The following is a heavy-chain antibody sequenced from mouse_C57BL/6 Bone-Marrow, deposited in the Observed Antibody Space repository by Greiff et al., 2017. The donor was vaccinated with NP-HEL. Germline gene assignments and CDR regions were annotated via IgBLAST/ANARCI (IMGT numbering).Heavy chain of an antibody. J-gene: IGHJ4*01. CDR1: GFTFSSYG. CDR2: ISSGGSYT. D-gene: IGHD2-10*01. CDR3: ARLRGLPPSMDY. Sequence: EVHLVESGGDLVKPGGSLKLSCAASGFTFSSYGMSWVRQTPDKRLEWVATISSGGSYTYYPDSVKGRFTISRDNAKNTLYLQMSSLKSEDTAMYYCARLRGLPPSMDYWGQGTSVTVSS. V-gene: IGHV5-6*01.